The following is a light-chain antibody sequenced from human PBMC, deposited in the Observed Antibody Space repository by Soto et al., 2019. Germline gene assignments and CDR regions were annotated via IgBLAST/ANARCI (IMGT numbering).Light chain of an antibody. CDR2: GNT. J-gene: IGLJ1*01. Sequence: QSVLTQPPSVSGAPGQRATISCPGSSSNIGAGYDVHWYQQRPGTAPKLLIFGNTNRPSGVPDRFSGSKSGTSASLAITGLQAEDEGDYYCQSYDSTLSARYVFGTGTKVTVL. CDR3: QSYDSTLSARYV. V-gene: IGLV1-40*01. CDR1: SSNIGAGYD.